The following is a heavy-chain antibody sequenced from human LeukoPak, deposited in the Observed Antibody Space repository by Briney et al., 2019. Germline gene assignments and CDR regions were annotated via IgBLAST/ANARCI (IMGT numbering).Heavy chain of an antibody. J-gene: IGHJ5*02. CDR2: IIPIFGTA. CDR3: ARVAARYWEKGANWLDP. Sequence: ASVKVSCKASVYTFTGYYMHWVRQAPGQGLEWMGRIIPIFGTANYAQKFQGRVTITTDESTSTAYMELSSLRSEDTAVYYCARVAARYWEKGANWLDPWGQGTLVTVSS. D-gene: IGHD1-26*01. CDR1: VYTFTGYY. V-gene: IGHV1-69*05.